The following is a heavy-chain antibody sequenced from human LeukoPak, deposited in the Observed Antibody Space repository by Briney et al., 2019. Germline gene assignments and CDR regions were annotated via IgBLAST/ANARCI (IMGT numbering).Heavy chain of an antibody. CDR2: ISAYNGNT. D-gene: IGHD3-22*01. CDR3: ARSRYYDSSGYYHYFDY. Sequence: ASVKVSCKASGYTFTSYGISWVRQAPGQGLEWMGWISAYNGNTNYAQKLQGRVTITADKSTSTAYMELSSLRSEDTAVYYCARSRYYDSSGYYHYFDYWGQGTLVTVSS. CDR1: GYTFTSYG. J-gene: IGHJ4*02. V-gene: IGHV1-18*01.